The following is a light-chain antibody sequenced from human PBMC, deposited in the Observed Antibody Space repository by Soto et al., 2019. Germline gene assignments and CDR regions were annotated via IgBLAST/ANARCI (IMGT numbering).Light chain of an antibody. CDR1: QYVGTR. J-gene: IGKJ1*01. Sequence: DIQLTQSPSSLSSSPGDTATISCRASQYVGTRLAWYQHKPGQVPKLLIYATSTMQSGIPARFSGSGSGTDFTLTINSLPPEDFATYYCHQGKSLPRTFGQGTKVDIK. CDR2: ATS. CDR3: HQGKSLPRT. V-gene: IGKV1-9*01.